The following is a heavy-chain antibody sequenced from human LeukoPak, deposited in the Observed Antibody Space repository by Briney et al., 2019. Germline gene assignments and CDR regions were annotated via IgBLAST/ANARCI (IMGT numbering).Heavy chain of an antibody. J-gene: IGHJ3*02. CDR2: ISYDGSNK. D-gene: IGHD3-16*01. CDR3: ARERFRGGEGAFDI. Sequence: PGRPLRLSCAASGFPFSSYAMHWVRQAPGKGLEGLAVISYDGSNKYYADSVKGRFTISRDNSKNTLYLQMNSLRAEDTAVYYCARERFRGGEGAFDIWGQGTMVTVSS. V-gene: IGHV3-30-3*01. CDR1: GFPFSSYA.